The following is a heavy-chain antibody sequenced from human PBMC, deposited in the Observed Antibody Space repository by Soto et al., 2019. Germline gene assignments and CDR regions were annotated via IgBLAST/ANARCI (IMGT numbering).Heavy chain of an antibody. CDR1: GFSLSTTGVG. Sequence: QITLKESGPALVKPTQTLTLTCTFSGFSLSTTGVGIGWIRQPPGKALEWLALIYWNDDKRYSPSLKTRLTITKDTSKNQVVLSLTDMDPLDTATYYCGHSITVIEVIDKTFDYWGQGTLVTVSS. D-gene: IGHD2-21*01. CDR3: GHSITVIEVIDKTFDY. CDR2: IYWNDDK. J-gene: IGHJ4*02. V-gene: IGHV2-5*01.